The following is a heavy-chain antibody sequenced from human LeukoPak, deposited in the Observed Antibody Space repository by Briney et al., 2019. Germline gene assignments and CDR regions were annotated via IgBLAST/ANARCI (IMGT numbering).Heavy chain of an antibody. CDR1: GGSISNHY. J-gene: IGHJ5*02. CDR2: IYYSGST. Sequence: PSETLSLTCTVSGGSISNHYWSWIRQPPGKGLEWIGYIYYSGSTNYNPSLKSRVTISVDTSKNQFSLKLSPVTAADTAVYYCARTVEQWLSLGDNWFDPWGQGTLVTVSS. CDR3: ARTVEQWLSLGDNWFDP. V-gene: IGHV4-59*11. D-gene: IGHD6-19*01.